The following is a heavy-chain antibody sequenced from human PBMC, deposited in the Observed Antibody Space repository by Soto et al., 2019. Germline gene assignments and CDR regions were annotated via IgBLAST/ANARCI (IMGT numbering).Heavy chain of an antibody. CDR1: GFTFSDCA. CDR3: AKGGRQWLVTSDFNY. CDR2: VSHDGRNT. V-gene: IGHV3-30*18. D-gene: IGHD6-19*01. J-gene: IGHJ4*02. Sequence: GGSLRLSCAASGFTFSDCAMHWVRQAPGKGLEWVAVVSHDGRNTHYANSVKGRFTISRDSSKDTVSLEMTSLRAEDTAVYYCAKGGRQWLVTSDFNYWGQGALVTVSS.